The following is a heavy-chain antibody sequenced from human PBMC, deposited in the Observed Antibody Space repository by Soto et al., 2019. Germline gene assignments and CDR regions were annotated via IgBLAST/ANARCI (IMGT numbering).Heavy chain of an antibody. J-gene: IGHJ6*03. CDR3: ARCYYGSGSYQSAHYYYYYFMDV. Sequence: PSETLSLTCTVSGSSISSYYWSWIRQPPGKGLEWIGYIYYSGSTNYNPSLKSRVTISVDTSKNQFSLKLSSVTAADTAVYYCARCYYGSGSYQSAHYYYYYFMDVRGKGTTVTVSS. CDR1: GSSISSYY. V-gene: IGHV4-59*01. D-gene: IGHD3-10*01. CDR2: IYYSGST.